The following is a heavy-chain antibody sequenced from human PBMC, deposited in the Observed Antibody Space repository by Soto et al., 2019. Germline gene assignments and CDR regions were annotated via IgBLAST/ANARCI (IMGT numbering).Heavy chain of an antibody. J-gene: IGHJ6*02. D-gene: IGHD2-15*01. Sequence: SGKVSCKASGGTFSSYAISWVRQAPGQGLEWMGGIIPIFGTANYAQKFQGRVTITADESTSTAYMELSSLRSEDTAVYYCARDGGGVVVAATLGYYYGMDVWGQGTTVTVSS. CDR1: GGTFSSYA. CDR2: IIPIFGTA. CDR3: ARDGGGVVVAATLGYYYGMDV. V-gene: IGHV1-69*13.